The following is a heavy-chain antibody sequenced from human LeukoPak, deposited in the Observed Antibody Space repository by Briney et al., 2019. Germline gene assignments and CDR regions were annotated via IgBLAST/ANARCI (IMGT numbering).Heavy chain of an antibody. CDR1: GFTFSSYA. D-gene: IGHD3-3*01. CDR2: ISGSGGST. J-gene: IGHJ4*02. Sequence: GGSLRLSCAASGFTFSSYAMSWVRQAPGKGLEWVSAISGSGGSTYYADSVKGRFTISRDNSKNTLYLQMNSLRAEDTAVYYCAKDPAEDYYDFWSGWAYFDYWGQGTLVTVSS. V-gene: IGHV3-23*01. CDR3: AKDPAEDYYDFWSGWAYFDY.